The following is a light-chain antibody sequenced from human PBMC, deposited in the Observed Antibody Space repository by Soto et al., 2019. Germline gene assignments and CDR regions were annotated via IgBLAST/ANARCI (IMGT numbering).Light chain of an antibody. CDR3: QQYKDYSWT. CDR1: QSIGIW. J-gene: IGKJ1*01. V-gene: IGKV1-5*03. CDR2: KAS. Sequence: IQMTQSPSTLSASVGDRVAITCRASQSIGIWLAWYQQKPGKAPRFLIYKASTLESGVPSRFSGSGSGTEFTLTISSLQPEDFGSYYCQQYKDYSWTFGQGNKVELK.